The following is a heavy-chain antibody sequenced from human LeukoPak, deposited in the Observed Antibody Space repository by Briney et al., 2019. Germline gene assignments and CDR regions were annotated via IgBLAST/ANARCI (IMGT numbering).Heavy chain of an antibody. Sequence: PSETLSLTCTVSGGSSNNYYWSWIRQSAGKGLEWIGRIYTSGSTNYNPSLKSRVSMSVDTSKNQFSLRLRSVTAADTAVYYCARESGYYYDTSGYTFDYWRQGILVTVSS. V-gene: IGHV4-4*07. D-gene: IGHD3-22*01. J-gene: IGHJ4*02. CDR3: ARESGYYYDTSGYTFDY. CDR2: IYTSGST. CDR1: GGSSNNYY.